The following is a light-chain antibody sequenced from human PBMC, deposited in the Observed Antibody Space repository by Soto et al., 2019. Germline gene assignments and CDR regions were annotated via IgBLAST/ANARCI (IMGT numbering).Light chain of an antibody. J-gene: IGKJ1*01. CDR2: GAS. Sequence: EILLTQSPGTLSLSPGERATLSCRASQIVSSSYLAWYQQKPGHPPRLLIYGASSAATAIPDRFSGSGSGKDFTLTISRLEPEDFAVYYCQQYDSSPLTFGQGTKVDIK. V-gene: IGKV3-20*01. CDR1: QIVSSSY. CDR3: QQYDSSPLT.